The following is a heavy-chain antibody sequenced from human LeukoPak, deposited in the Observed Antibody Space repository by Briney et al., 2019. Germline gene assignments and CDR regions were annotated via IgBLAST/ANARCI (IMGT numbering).Heavy chain of an antibody. J-gene: IGHJ4*02. D-gene: IGHD2-2*02. CDR1: GYTFTGYY. V-gene: IGHV1-2*02. Sequence: GASVTVSCTASGYTFTGYYMHWVRQAPGQGLEWMGWINPNSGGTNYAQKFQGRVTMTRDTSISTAYMELSRLRSDDTAVYYCAILPDCSSTSCYTVDYWGQGTLVTVSS. CDR2: INPNSGGT. CDR3: AILPDCSSTSCYTVDY.